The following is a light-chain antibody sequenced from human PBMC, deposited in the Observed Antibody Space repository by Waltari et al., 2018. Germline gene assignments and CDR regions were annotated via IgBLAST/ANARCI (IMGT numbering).Light chain of an antibody. CDR3: QQFNSAPWT. CDR1: QGISSW. J-gene: IGKJ1*01. Sequence: DIQMTQSPSSLSASVGDRVTITCRASQGISSWLAWYQQKPGKAPKLLIYKASSLQSGVPSRFSGSGSETDFTLTISSLQPEDLAIYYCQQFNSAPWTFGQGTEVEIK. V-gene: IGKV1-12*01. CDR2: KAS.